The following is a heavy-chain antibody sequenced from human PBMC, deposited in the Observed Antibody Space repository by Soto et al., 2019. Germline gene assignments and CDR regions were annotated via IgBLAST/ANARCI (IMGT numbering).Heavy chain of an antibody. D-gene: IGHD6-13*01. CDR1: GGYVGISSYY. CDR3: ARHASRGYSSSWYFEH. V-gene: IGHV4-39*01. J-gene: IGHJ4*02. CDR2: TYYSAGT. Sequence: SETLSITCNISGGYVGISSYYWGWIRQAPGKGLEWIVSTYYSAGTYYNPSLKSRVTTSLDASKNQFSLTVTSVTAADTAIYYCARHASRGYSSSWYFEHWGQGTTVTVSS.